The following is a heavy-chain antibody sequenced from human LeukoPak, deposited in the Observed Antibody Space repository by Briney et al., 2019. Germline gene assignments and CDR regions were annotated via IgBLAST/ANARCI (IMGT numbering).Heavy chain of an antibody. CDR1: GYTFTGYS. CDR2: INPNSGGT. CDR3: ARGYYYGSSGYHFDY. Sequence: ASVKVSCKASGYTFTGYSMHWVRRAPGQGLEWMGWINPNSGGTNYAQKFQGRVTMTRDTSISTAYMELSRLRSDDTAVYYCARGYYYGSSGYHFDYWGQGTLVTVSS. V-gene: IGHV1-2*02. J-gene: IGHJ4*02. D-gene: IGHD3-22*01.